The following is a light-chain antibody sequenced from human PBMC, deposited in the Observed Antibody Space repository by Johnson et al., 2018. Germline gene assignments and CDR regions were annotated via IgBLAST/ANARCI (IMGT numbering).Light chain of an antibody. CDR3: GTRGSSRMTVIV. Sequence: QSVLTQPPSVSAAPGQKVTISCSGSSSNIGNNYVSWYQQLPGTTPKLLIYENNKRPSGIPDRFSGSKSGTSATLGITGLQTGDEADYYCGTRGSSRMTVIVFGTGTKVTVL. J-gene: IGLJ1*01. CDR2: ENN. CDR1: SSNIGNNY. V-gene: IGLV1-51*02.